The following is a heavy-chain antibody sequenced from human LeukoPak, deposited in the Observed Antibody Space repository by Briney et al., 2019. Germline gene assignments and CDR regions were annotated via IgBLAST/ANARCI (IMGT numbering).Heavy chain of an antibody. D-gene: IGHD1-26*01. CDR3: AREWELLDFDY. V-gene: IGHV1-18*01. CDR1: GYAFTSYG. Sequence: ASVKVSCKASGYAFTSYGISWVRQAPGQGLEWMGWISGNNGNTNYAQKLQGRVTMTTDTSTSTAYMELRSLRSDDTAVYYCAREWELLDFDYWGQGTLVTVSS. J-gene: IGHJ4*02. CDR2: ISGNNGNT.